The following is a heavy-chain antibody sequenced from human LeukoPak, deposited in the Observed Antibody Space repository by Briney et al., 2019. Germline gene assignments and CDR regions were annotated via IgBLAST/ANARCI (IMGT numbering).Heavy chain of an antibody. Sequence: GGSLRLSCAASGFTFSSYVMSWVRQAPGKGLEWVSAISGSGGSTYYADSMKGRFTISRDNSKNTLYLQMNSLRAEDTAVYYCAKDGPQNSNYVTIYWYFDLWGRGTLVTVSS. CDR1: GFTFSSYV. D-gene: IGHD4-11*01. V-gene: IGHV3-23*01. J-gene: IGHJ2*01. CDR2: ISGSGGST. CDR3: AKDGPQNSNYVTIYWYFDL.